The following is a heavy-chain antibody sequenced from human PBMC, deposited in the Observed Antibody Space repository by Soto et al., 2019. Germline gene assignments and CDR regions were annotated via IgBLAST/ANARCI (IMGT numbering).Heavy chain of an antibody. J-gene: IGHJ3*01. Sequence: QVQLQESGPGLVRPSETLSLTCTVSGVSVSSGPYYWSWIRQSPGKGPEWIGYIYFTGNTNYNPSLKSRVTISIDTSNNQFSLHLTSVTAADTALYYCAREIRGGLPRSSGAFDVWGHGTKVTVSS. CDR1: GVSVSSGPYY. D-gene: IGHD3-10*01. V-gene: IGHV4-61*01. CDR3: AREIRGGLPRSSGAFDV. CDR2: IYFTGNT.